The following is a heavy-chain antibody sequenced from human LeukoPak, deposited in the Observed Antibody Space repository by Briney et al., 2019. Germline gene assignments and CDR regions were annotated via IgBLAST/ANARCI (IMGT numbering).Heavy chain of an antibody. J-gene: IGHJ4*02. Sequence: GGSLRLSCAASGFSFSVYEMHWVRQAPGKGLEWISDISSSGTTTYYADSVKGRSTISRDNAKNSLYLQMNSLRAEDTAVYYCTTLTEASNFDYWGQGTLVTVSS. D-gene: IGHD6-25*01. CDR1: GFSFSVYE. CDR2: ISSSGTTT. V-gene: IGHV3-48*03. CDR3: TTLTEASNFDY.